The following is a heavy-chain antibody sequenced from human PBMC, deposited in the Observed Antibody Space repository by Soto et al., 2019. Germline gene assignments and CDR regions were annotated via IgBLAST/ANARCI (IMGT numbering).Heavy chain of an antibody. D-gene: IGHD4-4*01. J-gene: IGHJ6*02. CDR1: GFTFSSYS. Sequence: PGGSLRLSCAASGFTFSSYSMNWVRQAPGKGLEWVSYISSSSTIYYADSVKGRFTISRDNAKNSLYLQMNSLRDEDTAVYYCARERTTTGDSYYYYYGMDVWGQGTTVTVSS. V-gene: IGHV3-48*02. CDR3: ARERTTTGDSYYYYYGMDV. CDR2: ISSSSTI.